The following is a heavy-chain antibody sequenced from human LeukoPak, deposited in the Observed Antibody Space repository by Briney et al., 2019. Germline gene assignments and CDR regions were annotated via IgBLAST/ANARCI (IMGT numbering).Heavy chain of an antibody. D-gene: IGHD2-15*01. CDR2: MNPNSGNT. J-gene: IGHJ3*02. V-gene: IGHV1-8*03. Sequence: ASVKVSCKASGYTFTSYDINWVRQATGQGLEWMGWMNPNSGNTGYAQKSQGRVTITRNTSISTAYMELSSLRSEDTAVYYCARAPRGYCSGGSCTPPDAFDIWGQGTMVTVSS. CDR1: GYTFTSYD. CDR3: ARAPRGYCSGGSCTPPDAFDI.